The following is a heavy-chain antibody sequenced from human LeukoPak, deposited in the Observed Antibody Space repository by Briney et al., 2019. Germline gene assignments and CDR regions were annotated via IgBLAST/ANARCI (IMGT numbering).Heavy chain of an antibody. CDR1: GGSISSGGYY. D-gene: IGHD2-2*01. J-gene: IGHJ5*02. CDR3: ARARGVVPAATMNWFDP. V-gene: IGHV4-31*03. CDR2: IYYSGST. Sequence: PSETLSLTCTVSGGSISSGGYYWSWIRQHPGKGLEWIGYIYYSGSTYYNPSLKSRVTISVDTSKNQFSLKLSSVTAADTAVYYCARARGVVPAATMNWFDPWGQGTLVTVSS.